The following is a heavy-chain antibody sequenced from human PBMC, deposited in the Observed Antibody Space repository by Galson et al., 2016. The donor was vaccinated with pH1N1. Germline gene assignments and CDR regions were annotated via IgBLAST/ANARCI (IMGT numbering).Heavy chain of an antibody. Sequence: SLRLSRAASGFIFRNYAMSWVRQAPGKGLEWVSAISASGTITYYADSVKGRYIISRDNSGNTLYLQMNSLRAEETAAYYCAKNGTSIFGVITSPGHNYDVDVWGQGTTVIVSS. CDR1: GFIFRNYA. V-gene: IGHV3-23*01. J-gene: IGHJ6*03. CDR3: AKNGTSIFGVITSPGHNYDVDV. CDR2: ISASGTIT. D-gene: IGHD3-3*01.